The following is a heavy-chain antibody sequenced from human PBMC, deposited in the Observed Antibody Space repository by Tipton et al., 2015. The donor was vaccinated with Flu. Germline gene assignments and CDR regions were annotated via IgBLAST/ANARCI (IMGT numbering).Heavy chain of an antibody. J-gene: IGHJ4*02. D-gene: IGHD1-7*01. Sequence: SLRLSCAASGFTFTDYVMTWVRQAPGKGLEWVSAISGNGDSADYTDSVKGRFTISRDNSTNTLYLQMSNLRAEDTAIYYCARRTGGTKDYWGQGTLVTVSS. V-gene: IGHV3-23*01. CDR2: ISGNGDSA. CDR3: ARRTGGTKDY. CDR1: GFTFTDYV.